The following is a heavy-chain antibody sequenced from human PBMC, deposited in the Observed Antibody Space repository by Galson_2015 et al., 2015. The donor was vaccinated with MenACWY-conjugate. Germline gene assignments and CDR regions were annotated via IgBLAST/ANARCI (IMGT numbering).Heavy chain of an antibody. Sequence: QSGAEVKKPGESLEISCKAYGYSLANNWIGWERQMPGKGLEWMGIIYHGDYDPRYSPSFQGQVTVSDDKSITTAYLRWSSLKASDTSMYYCATLGSASYYFDYWGQGTLVTVSS. CDR2: IYHGDYDP. D-gene: IGHD6-19*01. J-gene: IGHJ4*02. CDR3: ATLGSASYYFDY. CDR1: GYSLANNW. V-gene: IGHV5-51*01.